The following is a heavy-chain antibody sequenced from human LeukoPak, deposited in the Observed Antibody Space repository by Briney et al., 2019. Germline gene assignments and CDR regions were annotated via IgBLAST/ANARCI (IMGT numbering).Heavy chain of an antibody. V-gene: IGHV3-23*01. CDR3: AREGSGSLWGAFDI. J-gene: IGHJ3*02. Sequence: GGSLRLSCAASGFTFSSHAMSWVRQAPGKGLEWVSGISSSGGTTYYADSVKGRFTISRDNSKNTLYLQMNSLRAEDTAVYYCAREGSGSLWGAFDIWGQGTMVTVSS. CDR2: ISSSGGTT. CDR1: GFTFSSHA. D-gene: IGHD3-10*01.